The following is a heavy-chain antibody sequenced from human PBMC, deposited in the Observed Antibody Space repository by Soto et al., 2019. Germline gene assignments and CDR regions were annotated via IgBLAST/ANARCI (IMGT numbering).Heavy chain of an antibody. D-gene: IGHD4-17*01. Sequence: QVQLVESGGGVVQPGRSLRLSCAASEFTFSSYGMHWVRQAPGKGLEWVAVISYDGSNKYYADSVKGRFTISRDNSKNTLYLQMNSLRAEDTAVYYCAKDLRTFDYWGQGTLVTVSS. CDR3: AKDLRTFDY. CDR2: ISYDGSNK. V-gene: IGHV3-30*18. J-gene: IGHJ4*02. CDR1: EFTFSSYG.